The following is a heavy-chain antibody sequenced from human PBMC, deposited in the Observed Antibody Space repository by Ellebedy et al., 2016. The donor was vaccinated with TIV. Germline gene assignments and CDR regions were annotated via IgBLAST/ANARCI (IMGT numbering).Heavy chain of an antibody. CDR1: GYSFTTYD. J-gene: IGHJ6*03. Sequence: AASVKVSCKASGYSFTTYDIYWVRLAPGQQLEWLGWICGYTLKTNYAQKFQDRVTMTTDTSTNKAYMELRILRPDDPADYYCARGPRDFYYYMDVWGKGTSVTVPS. CDR2: ICGYTLKT. V-gene: IGHV1-18*01. CDR3: ARGPRDFYYYMDV.